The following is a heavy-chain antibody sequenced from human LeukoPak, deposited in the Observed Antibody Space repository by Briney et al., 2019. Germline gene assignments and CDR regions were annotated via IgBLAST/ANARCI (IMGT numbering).Heavy chain of an antibody. CDR3: ASVWRALGYTIDY. D-gene: IGHD5-18*01. CDR1: GITFRNYG. CDR2: IWYDGSNK. Sequence: GSLRLSCAASGITFRNYGMHWVRQAPGKGLEWVAIIWYDGSNKYYADSVKGRFTISRDNSKNTLYLQMNSLRVEDTAVYYCASVWRALGYTIDYWGQGTQVAVSS. J-gene: IGHJ4*02. V-gene: IGHV3-33*01.